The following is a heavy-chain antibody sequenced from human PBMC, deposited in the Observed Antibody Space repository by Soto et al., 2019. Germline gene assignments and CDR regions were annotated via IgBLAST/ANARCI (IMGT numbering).Heavy chain of an antibody. CDR1: GGTFSSYT. Sequence: QVQLVQSGAEVKKPGSSVKVSCKASGGTFSSYTISWVRQAPGQGLEWMGRIIPILGIANYAQKFQGRVTITADKSTSTAYMELSSLRSEDTAVYYCARDSAEVAGRTYYFDSWGQGTLVTVSS. V-gene: IGHV1-69*08. CDR2: IIPILGIA. CDR3: ARDSAEVAGRTYYFDS. D-gene: IGHD6-19*01. J-gene: IGHJ4*02.